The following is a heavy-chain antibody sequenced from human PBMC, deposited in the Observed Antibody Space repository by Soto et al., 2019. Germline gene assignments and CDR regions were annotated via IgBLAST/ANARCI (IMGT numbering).Heavy chain of an antibody. D-gene: IGHD4-17*01. V-gene: IGHV1-3*01. J-gene: IGHJ5*02. CDR1: GYTFTSYA. CDR3: ARAYGDYDQPFDP. Sequence: ASVKVSCKASGYTFTSYAMHWVRQAPGQRLEWMGWINAGNGNTKYSQKFQGRVTITRDTSASTAYMELSSLRSEDTAVYYCARAYGDYDQPFDPWGQGTLVTVSS. CDR2: INAGNGNT.